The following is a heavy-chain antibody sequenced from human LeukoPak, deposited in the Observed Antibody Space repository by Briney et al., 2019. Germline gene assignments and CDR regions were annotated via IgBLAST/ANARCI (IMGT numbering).Heavy chain of an antibody. Sequence: PSETLSLTCTVSGGSISSGDYYWSWIRQPPGKGLEWIGYIYYSGSTYYNPSLKSRVTISVDTSKNQFSLKLSSATAADTAVYYCARSLGYCSSTSCYAGRGWFDPWGQGTLVTVSS. CDR3: ARSLGYCSSTSCYAGRGWFDP. CDR2: IYYSGST. V-gene: IGHV4-30-4*01. J-gene: IGHJ5*02. D-gene: IGHD2-2*01. CDR1: GGSISSGDYY.